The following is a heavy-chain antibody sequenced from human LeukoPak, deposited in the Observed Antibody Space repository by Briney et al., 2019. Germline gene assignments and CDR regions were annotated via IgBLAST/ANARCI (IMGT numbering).Heavy chain of an antibody. CDR1: GGSISSYY. CDR3: ARGGLAGGFDI. D-gene: IGHD6-19*01. V-gene: IGHV4-59*01. J-gene: IGHJ3*02. CDR2: IHYSGST. Sequence: SETLSLTCTVSGGSISSYYWTWIRQPPGKGLDWIGYIHYSGSTNYNLSLKSRVTISVDTSKIKFSLKLTSVTAADTAVYYCARGGLAGGFDIWGQGTMVTVSS.